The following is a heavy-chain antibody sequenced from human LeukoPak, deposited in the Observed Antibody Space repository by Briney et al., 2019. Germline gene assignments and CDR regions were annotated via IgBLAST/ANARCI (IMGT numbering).Heavy chain of an antibody. CDR1: GYTFTSYA. J-gene: IGHJ4*02. D-gene: IGHD7-27*01. CDR3: ASGPLGRNGDYFDY. CDR2: INAGNGNT. V-gene: IGHV1-3*01. Sequence: ASVKVSCKASGYTFTSYAIQWVRQAPGQRLEWMGWINAGNGNTKYSQNLQGRVTITRDTSASTAYMELSSLRSEDTAVYYCASGPLGRNGDYFDYWGQGTLVTVSS.